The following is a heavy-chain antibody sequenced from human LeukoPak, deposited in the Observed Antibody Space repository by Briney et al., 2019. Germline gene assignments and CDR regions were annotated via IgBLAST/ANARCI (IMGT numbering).Heavy chain of an antibody. J-gene: IGHJ6*03. CDR2: VHYSGSI. CDR1: GGSISSSSYY. V-gene: IGHV4-39*07. Sequence: SETLSLTCTVSGGSISSSSYYWAWIRQPPGKGLEWIGSVHYSGSIYYNPSLKSRATLSLDTSKNQFSLRLSSVTAADTAVYYCARVSYGYSYYYMDVWGKGTTVIVSS. CDR3: ARVSYGYSYYYMDV. D-gene: IGHD5-18*01.